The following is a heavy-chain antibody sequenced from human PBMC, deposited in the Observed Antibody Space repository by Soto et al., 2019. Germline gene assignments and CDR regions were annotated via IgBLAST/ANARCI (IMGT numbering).Heavy chain of an antibody. D-gene: IGHD2-2*02. CDR2: ISWDGANK. V-gene: IGHV3-9*01. J-gene: IGHJ1*01. CDR1: GFTFDDYA. CDR3: ATAHCSSATCYTWDSGGIQH. Sequence: EVQLVESGGGLVQPGRSLRLSCAASGFTFDDYAMHWVRLAPGKGLEWVSGISWDGANKGYADSVKGRFSISRDSAKNSLYMQMNSLRIEDSALYFCATAHCSSATCYTWDSGGIQHWGQGTVVTVSS.